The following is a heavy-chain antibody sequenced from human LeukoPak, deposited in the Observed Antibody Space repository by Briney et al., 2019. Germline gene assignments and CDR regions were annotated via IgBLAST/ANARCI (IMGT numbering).Heavy chain of an antibody. Sequence: ASVKVSCKASGYTFISFGFSWVRQAPGQGPEWMGWISGYTGNINYAQRFQGRVTMTTDTSTSTAYMELRTLRSDDTAVYYCVRDLNSAARSFFDYWGPGTLVTVSS. CDR3: VRDLNSAARSFFDY. V-gene: IGHV1-18*01. CDR1: GYTFISFG. J-gene: IGHJ4*02. D-gene: IGHD6-6*01. CDR2: ISGYTGNI.